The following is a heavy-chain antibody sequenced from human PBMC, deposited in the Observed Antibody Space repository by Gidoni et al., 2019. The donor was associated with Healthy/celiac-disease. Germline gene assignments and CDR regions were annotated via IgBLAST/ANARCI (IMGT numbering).Heavy chain of an antibody. CDR3: ARDLSTVVTDVNSYYFDY. Sequence: EVQLVESGGGLVMPGGSLRLSCAASGFTFSSHSMNWVRQAPGKGLEWVSAISSSSSYIYYADSVKGRFTISRDNAKNSLYLQMNSLRAEDTAVYYCARDLSTVVTDVNSYYFDYWGQGTLVTVSS. J-gene: IGHJ4*02. V-gene: IGHV3-21*01. CDR2: ISSSSSYI. D-gene: IGHD2-15*01. CDR1: GFTFSSHS.